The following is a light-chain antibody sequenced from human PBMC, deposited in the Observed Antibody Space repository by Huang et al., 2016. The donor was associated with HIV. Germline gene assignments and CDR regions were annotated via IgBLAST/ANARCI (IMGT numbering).Light chain of an antibody. CDR1: QNINNF. CDR3: QQRYDRLT. J-gene: IGKJ4*01. Sequence: EIVLTQSPATVSLFLGDRVTLSCRASQNINNFLAWYQQKPGQAPRLLIYDTSARPSGVPASFSGSESGPDFTLTISRLETEDVAVYYYQQRYDRLTFGGGTRVEIK. CDR2: DTS. V-gene: IGKV3-11*01.